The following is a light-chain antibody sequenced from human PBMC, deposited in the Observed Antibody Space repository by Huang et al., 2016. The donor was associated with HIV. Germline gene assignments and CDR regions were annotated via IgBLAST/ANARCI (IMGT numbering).Light chain of an antibody. CDR2: AAS. V-gene: IGKV1-39*01. CDR3: QQSYTTPRT. CDR1: QSIGTY. J-gene: IGKJ2*01. Sequence: DIQMTQSPSSLSVSVGDRVTVTCRASQSIGTYLNWYQQTPGKPPKALIYAASSLQGGVPSRFSGSGSGTDFTLTISSLQPEDFATYYCQQSYTTPRTFGQGTTLEIK.